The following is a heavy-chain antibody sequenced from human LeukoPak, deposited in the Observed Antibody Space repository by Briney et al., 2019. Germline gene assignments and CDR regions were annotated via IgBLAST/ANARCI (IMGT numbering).Heavy chain of an antibody. J-gene: IGHJ4*02. CDR2: ISYDGSNK. V-gene: IGHV3-30*04. CDR3: ARDYGDCSSTSCYVGFDY. D-gene: IGHD2-2*01. Sequence: GGSLRLSCAASGFTFSSYAMHWVRQAPGKGLEWVAVISYDGSNKYYADSVKGRFTISRDNSKTTPYLQMNSLRAEDTAVYYCARDYGDCSSTSCYVGFDYWGQGTLVTVSP. CDR1: GFTFSSYA.